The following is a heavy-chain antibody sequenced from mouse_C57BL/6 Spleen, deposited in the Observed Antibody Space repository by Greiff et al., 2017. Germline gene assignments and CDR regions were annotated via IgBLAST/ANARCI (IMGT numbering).Heavy chain of an antibody. CDR1: GFTFSSYT. D-gene: IGHD2-3*01. J-gene: IGHJ2*01. CDR2: ISGGGGNT. V-gene: IGHV5-9*01. Sequence: EVMLVESGGGLVKPGGSLKLSCAASGFTFSSYTMSWVRQTPEKRLEWVATISGGGGNTYYPDSVKGRFNISRDNAKNTLYLQMSSLRSEDTALYYCARQDGYYFDYWGQGTTLTVSS. CDR3: ARQDGYYFDY.